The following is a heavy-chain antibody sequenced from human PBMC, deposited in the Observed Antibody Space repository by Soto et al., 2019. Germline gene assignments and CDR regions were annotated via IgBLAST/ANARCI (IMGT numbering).Heavy chain of an antibody. J-gene: IGHJ6*02. CDR3: ARTTYDFWSGYFRPHYYYGMDV. CDR2: ISYDGSNK. CDR1: GFTFSSYA. D-gene: IGHD3-3*01. Sequence: PGGSLRLSCAASGFTFSSYAMHWVRQAPGKGLEWVAVISYDGSNKYYADSVKGRFTISRDNSKNTLYLQMNSLRAEDTAVYYCARTTYDFWSGYFRPHYYYGMDVWGQGTTVTVSS. V-gene: IGHV3-30-3*01.